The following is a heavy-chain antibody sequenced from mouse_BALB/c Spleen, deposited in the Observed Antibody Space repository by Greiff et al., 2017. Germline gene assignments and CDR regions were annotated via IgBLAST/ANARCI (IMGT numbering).Heavy chain of an antibody. V-gene: IGHV5-6-5*01. J-gene: IGHJ4*01. CDR2: ISSGGST. Sequence: EVKVEESGGGLVKPGGSLKLSCAASGFTFSSYAMSWVRQTPEKRLEWVASISSGGSTYYPDSVKGRFTISRDNARNILYLQMSSLRSEDTAMYYCARGLEHYYAMDYWGQGTSVTVSS. CDR3: ARGLEHYYAMDY. CDR1: GFTFSSYA.